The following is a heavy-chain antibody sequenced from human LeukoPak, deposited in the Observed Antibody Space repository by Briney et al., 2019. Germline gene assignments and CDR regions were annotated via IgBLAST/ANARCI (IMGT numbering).Heavy chain of an antibody. CDR3: ARDHGSSDWILNSVDL. D-gene: IGHD2-15*01. Sequence: PGGSLRLSCAASGFTFSSYGMHWVRQTPGKGLEWVAVVWYDGSNKYYADSVTGRFTISRDNSKNTLYLQMNSLRAEDTAVYYCARDHGSSDWILNSVDLWGQGTTVTVSS. V-gene: IGHV3-33*01. J-gene: IGHJ6*02. CDR1: GFTFSSYG. CDR2: VWYDGSNK.